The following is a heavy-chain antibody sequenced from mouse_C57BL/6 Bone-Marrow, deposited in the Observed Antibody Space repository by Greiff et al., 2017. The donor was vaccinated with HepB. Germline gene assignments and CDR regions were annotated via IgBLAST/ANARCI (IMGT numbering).Heavy chain of an antibody. CDR2: IYPGSGST. V-gene: IGHV1-55*01. Sequence: QVQLKQPGAELVNPGASVKMSCKASGYTFTSYWITWVKQRPGQGLEWIGDIYPGSGSTNYNEKFKSKATLTVDTSSSTAYMQLSSLTSEDSAVYYCERSGVYSYPLFEYWGQGTTLTVSS. CDR1: GYTFTSYW. CDR3: ERSGVYSYPLFEY. J-gene: IGHJ2*01. D-gene: IGHD2-12*01.